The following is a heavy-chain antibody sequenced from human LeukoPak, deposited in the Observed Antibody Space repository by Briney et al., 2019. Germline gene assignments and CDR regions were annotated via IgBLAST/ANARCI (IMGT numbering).Heavy chain of an antibody. J-gene: IGHJ6*03. D-gene: IGHD6-6*01. V-gene: IGHV4-59*01. CDR2: IYYSGST. CDR3: AGRAARDYYYYYYMDV. Sequence: SETLSLTCTVSGGSISSYYWNWIRQPPGKGLEWIGYIYYSGSTNYNPSLKSRVTISVDTSKNQFSLKLSSVTAADTAVYHCAGRAARDYYYYYYMDVWGKGTTVTVSS. CDR1: GGSISSYY.